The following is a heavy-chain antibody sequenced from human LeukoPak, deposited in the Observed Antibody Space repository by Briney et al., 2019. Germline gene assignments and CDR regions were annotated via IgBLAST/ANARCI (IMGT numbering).Heavy chain of an antibody. J-gene: IGHJ4*02. D-gene: IGHD3-9*01. CDR3: ARDISSSHYDILTGYYS. Sequence: ASVKVSCKASGYTFTGYYMHWVRQAPGQGLEWIGWINPNSGGTNYAQKFQGRVTMTRDTSISTAYMELSRLRSDDTAVYYCARDISSSHYDILTGYYSWGQGTLVTVSS. V-gene: IGHV1-2*02. CDR1: GYTFTGYY. CDR2: INPNSGGT.